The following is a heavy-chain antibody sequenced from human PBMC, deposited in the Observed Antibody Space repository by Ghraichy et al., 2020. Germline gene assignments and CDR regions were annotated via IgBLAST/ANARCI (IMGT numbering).Heavy chain of an antibody. Sequence: ASVKVSCKASGYTFTGYYMHWVRQAPGQGLEWMGWINPNSGGTNYAQKFQGRVTMTRDTSISTAYMELSRLRSDDTAVYYCATARYDYVWGSLSYWGQGTLVTVSS. J-gene: IGHJ4*02. CDR2: INPNSGGT. V-gene: IGHV1-2*02. D-gene: IGHD3-16*01. CDR3: ATARYDYVWGSLSY. CDR1: GYTFTGYY.